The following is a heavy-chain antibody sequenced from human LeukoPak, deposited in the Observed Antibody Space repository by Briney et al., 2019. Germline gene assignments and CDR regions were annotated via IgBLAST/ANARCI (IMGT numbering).Heavy chain of an antibody. V-gene: IGHV3-30*04. J-gene: IGHJ4*02. CDR1: GFTFSSYA. Sequence: GGSLRLSCAASGFTFSSYAMHWVRQAPGKGLEWVAVISYDGSNKYYADSVKGRFTISRDNSKNTLYLQMNSLRAEDTAVYYCARDEIAAAGTCLDWGQGTLVTVSS. CDR3: ARDEIAAAGTCLD. D-gene: IGHD6-13*01. CDR2: ISYDGSNK.